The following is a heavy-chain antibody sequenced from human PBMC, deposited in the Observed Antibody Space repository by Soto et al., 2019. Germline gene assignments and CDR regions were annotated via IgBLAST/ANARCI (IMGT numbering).Heavy chain of an antibody. Sequence: PSETLSLTCTVSGGSISSYYWSWIRQPPGKGLEWIGYIYYSGSTNYNPSLKSRVTISVDTSKNQFSLKLSSVTAADTAVYYCARARNTMVRGVIPNWFDPWGQGTLVTVSS. D-gene: IGHD3-10*01. J-gene: IGHJ5*02. CDR1: GGSISSYY. CDR3: ARARNTMVRGVIPNWFDP. V-gene: IGHV4-59*01. CDR2: IYYSGST.